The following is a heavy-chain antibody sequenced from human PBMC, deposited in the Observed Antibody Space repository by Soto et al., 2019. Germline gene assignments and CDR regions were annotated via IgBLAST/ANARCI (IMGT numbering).Heavy chain of an antibody. CDR3: ATSYGSGSTHFDS. CDR2: VNPIVGMS. D-gene: IGHD3-10*01. V-gene: IGHV1-69*02. Sequence: QVQLVQSGAEVKKPGSSVKVSCTASGGTFNSYTINWVRQAPGRGLEWVGRVNPIVGMSNSALKFQGRVTITADKSTSTAVMYLTSLKSEDTAVYYCATSYGSGSTHFDSWGQGTLVTVS. J-gene: IGHJ4*02. CDR1: GGTFNSYT.